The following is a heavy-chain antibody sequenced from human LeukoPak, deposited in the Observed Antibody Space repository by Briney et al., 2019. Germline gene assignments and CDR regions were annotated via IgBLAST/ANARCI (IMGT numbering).Heavy chain of an antibody. CDR2: ISYDGSNK. J-gene: IGHJ6*02. CDR3: AKDLTLYSSSSGMDV. CDR1: GFTFSSYG. V-gene: IGHV3-30*18. D-gene: IGHD6-13*01. Sequence: SGGSLRLSCAASGFTFSSYGMHWVRQAPGKGLEWVAVISYDGSNKYYPDSVKGRFTISRDNSKNTLYLQMNSLRAEDTAVYYCAKDLTLYSSSSGMDVWGQGTTVTVSS.